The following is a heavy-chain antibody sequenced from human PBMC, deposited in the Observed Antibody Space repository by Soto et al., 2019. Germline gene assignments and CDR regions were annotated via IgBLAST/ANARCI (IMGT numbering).Heavy chain of an antibody. CDR2: IYHSGST. CDR1: GGSISSGGYS. J-gene: IGHJ4*02. V-gene: IGHV4-30-2*01. Sequence: SETLSLTCAVSGGSISSGGYSWSWIRQPPGKGLEWIGYIYHSGSTYYNPSLKSRVTISVDRSKNQFSLKLSSVTAADTAVYYCARAMITFGGVIVSEYYFDYWGQGTLVTVSS. CDR3: ARAMITFGGVIVSEYYFDY. D-gene: IGHD3-16*02.